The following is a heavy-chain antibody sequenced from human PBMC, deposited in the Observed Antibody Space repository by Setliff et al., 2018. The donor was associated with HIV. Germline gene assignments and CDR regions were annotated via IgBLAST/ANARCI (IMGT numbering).Heavy chain of an antibody. J-gene: IGHJ4*02. V-gene: IGHV1-18*01. CDR1: RGTFSSYA. Sequence: ASVKVSCKASRGTFSSYAISWVRQAPGQGLEWMGWISAYNGNTNYAQKLQGRVTMTTDTSTSTAYMELRSPRSDDTAVYYCARQLSNSLESWGQGTPVTVSS. CDR2: ISAYNGNT. D-gene: IGHD1-1*01. CDR3: ARQLSNSLES.